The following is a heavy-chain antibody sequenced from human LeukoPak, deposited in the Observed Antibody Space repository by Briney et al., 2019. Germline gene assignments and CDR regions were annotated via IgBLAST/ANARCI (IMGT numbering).Heavy chain of an antibody. D-gene: IGHD2-15*01. CDR1: GGSISSYY. CDR3: ATRRGYCSGGNCNYYFDY. J-gene: IGHJ4*02. Sequence: ASETLSLTCTVSGGSISSYYWNWIRQPPGKGLEWIGYIYSSGSTNYNPSLKSRVTISVDTPKNQFSLRLSSVTAADTAVYYCATRRGYCSGGNCNYYFDYWGQGTLVTVSS. V-gene: IGHV4-59*01. CDR2: IYSSGST.